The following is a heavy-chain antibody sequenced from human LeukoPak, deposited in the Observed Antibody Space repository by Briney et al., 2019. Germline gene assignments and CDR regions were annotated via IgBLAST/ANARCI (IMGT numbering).Heavy chain of an antibody. Sequence: GGSLRLSCTASGFTFSSYSMNWVRQAPGKGLEWVSHISSSGDTMSYADSVKGRFTISRDNAKNSLYLQMNSLRAEDTALYHCARDRSYGSFDYWGQGTLVTVSS. D-gene: IGHD5-18*01. CDR3: ARDRSYGSFDY. CDR1: GFTFSSYS. CDR2: ISSSGDTM. J-gene: IGHJ4*02. V-gene: IGHV3-48*04.